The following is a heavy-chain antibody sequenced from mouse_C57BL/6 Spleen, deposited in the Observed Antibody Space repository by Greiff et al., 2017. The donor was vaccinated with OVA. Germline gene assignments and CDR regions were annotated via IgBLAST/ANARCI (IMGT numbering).Heavy chain of an antibody. J-gene: IGHJ2*01. CDR3: ARFDYDYYCDY. CDR1: GYTFTSYW. D-gene: IGHD2-4*01. V-gene: IGHV1-55*01. Sequence: VQLQQSGAELVKPGASVKMSCKASGYTFTSYWITWVKQRPGQGLEWIGDLYPGSGSTNYNEKFKSKATLTVDTSSSTAYMQLSSLTSEDSAVYYCARFDYDYYCDYWGQGTTLTVSS. CDR2: LYPGSGST.